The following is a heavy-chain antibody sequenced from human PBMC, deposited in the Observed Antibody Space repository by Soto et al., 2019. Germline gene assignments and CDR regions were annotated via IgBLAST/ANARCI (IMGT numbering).Heavy chain of an antibody. CDR3: AKDRGYYDSSGGAFDI. V-gene: IGHV3-23*01. CDR2: ISGSGGST. D-gene: IGHD3-22*01. CDR1: GGSFSGYY. J-gene: IGHJ3*02. Sequence: ETLSLTCAVYGGSFSGYYWSWIRQPPGKGLEWVSAISGSGGSTYYADSVKGRFTISRDNSKNTLYLQMNSLRAEDTAVYYCAKDRGYYDSSGGAFDIWGQGTMVTVSS.